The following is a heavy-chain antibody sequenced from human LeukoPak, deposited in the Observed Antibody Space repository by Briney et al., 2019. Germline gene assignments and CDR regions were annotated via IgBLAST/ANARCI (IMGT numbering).Heavy chain of an antibody. CDR2: IWYDGSNK. CDR3: AKDRTVGASYWYFDL. J-gene: IGHJ2*01. CDR1: GFTFSSYG. D-gene: IGHD1-26*01. V-gene: IGHV3-33*06. Sequence: GGSLRLSCAASGFTFSSYGMHWVRQAPGKGLEWVAVIWYDGSNKYYADSVKGRFTISRDSSRNTLFLHMNTLRAEDTAIYYCAKDRTVGASYWYFDLWGRGTLVTVSS.